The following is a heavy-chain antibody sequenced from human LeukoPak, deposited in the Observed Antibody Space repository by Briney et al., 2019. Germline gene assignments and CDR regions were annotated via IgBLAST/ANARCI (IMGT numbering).Heavy chain of an antibody. CDR3: ASRKLGNDY. Sequence: SETLSLTCTISGGSVSDYYWSWLRQSPGKGLEWIGYIYYTGRTSYNPSLKSRVIISADTSKNEFSLKLNSVTAADTAVYYCASRKLGNDYWGQGTLVTVSS. D-gene: IGHD7-27*01. CDR2: IYYTGRT. V-gene: IGHV4-59*02. J-gene: IGHJ4*02. CDR1: GGSVSDYY.